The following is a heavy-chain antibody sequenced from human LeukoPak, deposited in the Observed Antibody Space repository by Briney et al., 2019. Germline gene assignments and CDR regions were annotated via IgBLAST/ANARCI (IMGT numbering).Heavy chain of an antibody. Sequence: ASVKVSCKVSGYTLTGRSMHWVRQAPGKGLEWMGGFDPEDGETIYAQKFQGRVTMTEDTSTDTAYMELSSLRSEDTAVYYCATARQQQLPYYFDYWGQGTLVTVSS. D-gene: IGHD6-13*01. V-gene: IGHV1-24*01. CDR2: FDPEDGET. CDR1: GYTLTGRS. CDR3: ATARQQQLPYYFDY. J-gene: IGHJ4*02.